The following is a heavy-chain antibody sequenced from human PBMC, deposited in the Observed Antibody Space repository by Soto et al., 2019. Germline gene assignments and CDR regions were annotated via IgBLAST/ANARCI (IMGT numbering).Heavy chain of an antibody. CDR2: ISSSSSTI. Sequence: EVQLVESGGGLVQPGGSLRLSCAASGFTFSSYSMNWVRQAPGKGLEWVSYISSSSSTIYYADSVKGRFTISRDNAKNSLYLHMNSLRDEDTAVYYCARAAVYIYGRFDYWGHGTLVTVSS. D-gene: IGHD5-18*01. V-gene: IGHV3-48*02. CDR3: ARAAVYIYGRFDY. CDR1: GFTFSSYS. J-gene: IGHJ4*01.